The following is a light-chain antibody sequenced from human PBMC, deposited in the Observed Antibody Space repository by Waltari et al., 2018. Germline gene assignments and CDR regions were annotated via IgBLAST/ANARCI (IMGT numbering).Light chain of an antibody. Sequence: QSVLTQPPSVSETPGQRVTISCSGDYSSIGSNAVSWYQQLPRTVPKLLIYSNDQRPSGVPDRFSGSKSGASASLAISGLRSEDEADYYCAAWNNRLNGWVFGGGTKLTVL. CDR1: YSSIGSNA. CDR3: AAWNNRLNGWV. J-gene: IGLJ3*02. CDR2: SND. V-gene: IGLV1-44*01.